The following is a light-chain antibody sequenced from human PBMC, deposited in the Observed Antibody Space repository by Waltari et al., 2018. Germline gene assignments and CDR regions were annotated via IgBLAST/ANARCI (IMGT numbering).Light chain of an antibody. Sequence: DIQMNQYPASLSASVGDRGTITCQASQDISNYLNWYQQKPGKAPKLLIYDASNLETGVPSRFSGSGSGTDFSFTISSMQPEDIATYYCHQYENLPPTFGQGTKLDIK. CDR2: DAS. V-gene: IGKV1-33*01. CDR3: HQYENLPPT. J-gene: IGKJ2*01. CDR1: QDISNY.